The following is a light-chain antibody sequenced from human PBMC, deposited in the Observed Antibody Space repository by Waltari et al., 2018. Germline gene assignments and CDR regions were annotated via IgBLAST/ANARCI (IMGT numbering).Light chain of an antibody. CDR1: QSFRDN. Sequence: ETVMTQSPATLSVSPGEGATLACRASQSFRDNLAWYQQKPGQAPRLLIHDASTRATGITARFSGSESGTDFTLTISSLQSEDFAVYFCQQYFSWPLTFGGGTKVEI. J-gene: IGKJ4*01. CDR2: DAS. V-gene: IGKV3-15*01. CDR3: QQYFSWPLT.